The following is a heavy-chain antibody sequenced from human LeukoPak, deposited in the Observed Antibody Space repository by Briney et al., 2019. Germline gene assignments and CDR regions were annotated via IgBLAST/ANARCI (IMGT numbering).Heavy chain of an antibody. CDR2: IYYSGST. Sequence: KPGGSLRLSCAASGFTFSSYAMSWIRQPPGKGLEWIGYIYYSGSTYYNPSLKSRVTISVDTSKNQFSLKLSSVTAADTAVYYCASLGGPHDYWGQGTLVTVSS. CDR1: GFTFSSYA. V-gene: IGHV4-30-4*08. D-gene: IGHD3-16*01. J-gene: IGHJ4*02. CDR3: ASLGGPHDY.